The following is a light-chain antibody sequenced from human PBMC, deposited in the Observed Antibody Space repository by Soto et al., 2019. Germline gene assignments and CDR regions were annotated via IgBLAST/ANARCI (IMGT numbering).Light chain of an antibody. V-gene: IGLV2-8*01. J-gene: IGLJ1*01. CDR2: EVT. CDR3: SSFAKSNNFV. CDR1: SSDVGAYDF. Sequence: QSVLTQPPSASGSPGQSVTISCTGTSSDVGAYDFVSWYQQHPGEAPKLMIYEVTKRPSGVPDRFSGSKSGNTASLTVSGLQTEDEADYECSSFAKSNNFVFGTGTKVTVL.